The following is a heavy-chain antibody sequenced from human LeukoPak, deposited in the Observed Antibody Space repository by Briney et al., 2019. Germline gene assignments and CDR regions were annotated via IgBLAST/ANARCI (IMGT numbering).Heavy chain of an antibody. CDR3: ARGFGGYCSSTSCPVTIDY. CDR2: ICSTRTYI. V-gene: IGHV3-21*01. J-gene: IGHJ4*02. CDR1: GLTFSSYT. Sequence: AGSLRLSCAASGLTFSSYTMNWVRQAPGKGPEWVSSICSTRTYICYADSLKGRFTISRDNAKNSLYLQMDSLRAEDTAVYYCARGFGGYCSSTSCPVTIDYWGQGTLVTVSS. D-gene: IGHD2-2*01.